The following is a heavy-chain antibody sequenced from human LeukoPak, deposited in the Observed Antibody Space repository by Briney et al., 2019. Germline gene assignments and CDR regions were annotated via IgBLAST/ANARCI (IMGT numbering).Heavy chain of an antibody. CDR3: ARDSCSSTSCRRKFDN. CDR1: GGSITSSNYF. J-gene: IGHJ4*02. Sequence: PSETLSLTWTVSGGSITSSNYFWGWIRQSPGKGLEWIGSIYYSGSTYYNPSLKSRVTISVETSKIQFSLKLSSVTAADSAVYYCARDSCSSTSCRRKFDNWGQGTLVTVSS. D-gene: IGHD2-2*01. CDR2: IYYSGST. V-gene: IGHV4-39*07.